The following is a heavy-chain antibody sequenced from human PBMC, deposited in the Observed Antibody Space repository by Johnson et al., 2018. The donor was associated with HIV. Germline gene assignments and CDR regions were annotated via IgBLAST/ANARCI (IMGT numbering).Heavy chain of an antibody. CDR3: AGDFQLLEAFDI. CDR2: ISYGGNNK. CDR1: GFTFSSYG. V-gene: IGHV3-30*19. Sequence: QVQLVESGGGVVQPGGSLRLSCAASGFTFSSYGMHWVRQAPGKGLEWVAVISYGGNNKYYADSVKGRFTISRENSKNTLYLQMNSLRPEDTGIYYCAGDFQLLEAFDIWGQGTMVTVSS. J-gene: IGHJ3*02. D-gene: IGHD6-19*01.